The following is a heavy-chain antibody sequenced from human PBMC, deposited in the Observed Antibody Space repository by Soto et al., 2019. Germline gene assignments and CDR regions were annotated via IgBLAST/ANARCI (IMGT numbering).Heavy chain of an antibody. CDR3: EGESGENWSYEAY. Sequence: SETLSLTCTVSGDTITSFSWNWIRQSAGKGLEWIGRISTTGNTHYNPSLESRVTMSLDTSKNQFSLKLTSVTAADTAVYYCEGESGENWSYEAYWGQGTLVTVS. J-gene: IGHJ4*02. CDR2: ISTTGNT. D-gene: IGHD1-7*01. CDR1: GDTITSFS. V-gene: IGHV4-4*07.